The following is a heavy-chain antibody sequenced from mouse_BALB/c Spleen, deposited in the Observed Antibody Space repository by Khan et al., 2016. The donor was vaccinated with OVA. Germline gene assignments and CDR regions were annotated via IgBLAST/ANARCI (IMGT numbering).Heavy chain of an antibody. V-gene: IGHV1S137*01. J-gene: IGHJ3*01. CDR1: GYTFTDYA. D-gene: IGHD1-1*02. Sequence: QVQLQQSGAELVRPGVSVKISCKASGYTFTDYAMHWVKQRHAKSLEWIGVISTNYGDADYNQKFQGKASMTVARSSSTVYMELARLTSEDSAIYYCVRGGKFAYWGQGTLVTVSA. CDR2: ISTNYGDA. CDR3: VRGGKFAY.